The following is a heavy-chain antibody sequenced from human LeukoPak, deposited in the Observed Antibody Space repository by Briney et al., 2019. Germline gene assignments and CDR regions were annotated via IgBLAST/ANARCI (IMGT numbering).Heavy chain of an antibody. CDR3: AKPAKYYYDSSGMGGAFDI. CDR2: ISGSGGST. Sequence: GSLRLSCAASGFTFSSYAMSWVRQAPGKGLEWVSAISGSGGSTYYADSVKGRFTISRDNSKNTLYLQMNSLRAEDTAVYYCAKPAKYYYDSSGMGGAFDIWGQGTMVTVSS. D-gene: IGHD3-22*01. CDR1: GFTFSSYA. V-gene: IGHV3-23*01. J-gene: IGHJ3*02.